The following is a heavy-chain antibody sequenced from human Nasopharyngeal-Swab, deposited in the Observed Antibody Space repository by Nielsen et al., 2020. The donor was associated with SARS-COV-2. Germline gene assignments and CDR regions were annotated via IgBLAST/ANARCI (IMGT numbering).Heavy chain of an antibody. J-gene: IGHJ6*03. CDR1: GDSVSSSSAA. CDR3: ARARGAYGDYYYYYYTDV. Sequence: SQTLSLTCAISGDSVSSSSAAWTWLRPSPSRGLEWLGRTYYRSKWYNDYAVSVKSRITINPDTSKNQFSLHLNSVTPEDTAVYYCARARGAYGDYYYYYYTDVWGKGTTVTVSS. CDR2: TYYRSKWYN. V-gene: IGHV6-1*01. D-gene: IGHD4-17*01.